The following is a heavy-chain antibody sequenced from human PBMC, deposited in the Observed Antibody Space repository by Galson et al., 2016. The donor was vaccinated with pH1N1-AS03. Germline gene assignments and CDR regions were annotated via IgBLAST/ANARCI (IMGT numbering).Heavy chain of an antibody. CDR1: GFDFRSYS. V-gene: IGHV3-30-3*01. Sequence: SLRLSCAASGFDFRSYSMHWVRQAPGKGLEWGAVIAKDGTTKFDADFVKGRFTISRDNSRNKLYLEMSRLTPEDTAVYYCAREGTGIVRSYRGSLDSWGQGTLVTVTS. CDR2: IAKDGTTK. CDR3: AREGTGIVRSYRGSLDS. J-gene: IGHJ4*02. D-gene: IGHD3-10*01.